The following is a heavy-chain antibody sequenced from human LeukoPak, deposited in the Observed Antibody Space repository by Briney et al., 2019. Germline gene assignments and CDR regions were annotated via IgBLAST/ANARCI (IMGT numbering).Heavy chain of an antibody. CDR1: GFTFSSYG. V-gene: IGHV3-30*02. CDR3: AKDLGHYYGSGGFDY. Sequence: GGSLRLSCAASGFTFSSYGMHWVRQAPGKGLEWVAFIRYDGSNKYYEDSVKGRFTISRDNSKNTLYLQMNSLRAEDTAVYYCAKDLGHYYGSGGFDYWGQGTLVTVSS. J-gene: IGHJ4*02. D-gene: IGHD3-10*01. CDR2: IRYDGSNK.